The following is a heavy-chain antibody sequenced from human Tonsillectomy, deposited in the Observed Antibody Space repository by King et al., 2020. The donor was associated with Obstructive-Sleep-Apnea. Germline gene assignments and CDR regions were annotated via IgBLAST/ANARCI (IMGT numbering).Heavy chain of an antibody. J-gene: IGHJ5*02. CDR1: GYNFVTYW. D-gene: IGHD6-13*01. V-gene: IGHV5-51*01. Sequence: EVQLVESGTEVKKPGESLKNSCKGSGYNFVTYWIGWVRQMPGKGLEWMGIIYPGDSDTRYSPSFRGQVTISADKSINTAYLQWSSLKASDTAMYYCARRGTSSWYPLDPWGQGTLVTVSS. CDR2: IYPGDSDT. CDR3: ARRGTSSWYPLDP.